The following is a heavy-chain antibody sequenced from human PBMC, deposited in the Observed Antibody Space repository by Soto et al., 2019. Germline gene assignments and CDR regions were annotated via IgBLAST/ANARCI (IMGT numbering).Heavy chain of an antibody. CDR3: ARGRIKNGYCSGGSCPPLVY. CDR2: INHSGST. V-gene: IGHV4-34*01. CDR1: GGSFSGYY. D-gene: IGHD2-15*01. Sequence: SETLSLTCAVYGGSFSGYYWSWIRQPPGKGLEWIGEINHSGSTNYNPSLKSRVTMSVDTSKNQFSLKLSSVTAADTAVYYCARGRIKNGYCSGGSCPPLVYWGQGTLVT. J-gene: IGHJ4*02.